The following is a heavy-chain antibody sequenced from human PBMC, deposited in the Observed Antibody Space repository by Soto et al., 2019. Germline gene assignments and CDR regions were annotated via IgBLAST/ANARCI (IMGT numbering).Heavy chain of an antibody. CDR3: AKCFGGVVVTIFDY. D-gene: IGHD2-15*01. J-gene: IGHJ4*02. CDR2: ISGSGGST. V-gene: IGHV3-23*01. Sequence: VGSLRLSCAASGFTFSSYAMSWVRQAPGKGLEWVSAISGSGGSTYYADSVKGRFTISRDNSKNTLYLQMDSLRAEDTAVYYCAKCFGGVVVTIFDYWGQGTLVTVSS. CDR1: GFTFSSYA.